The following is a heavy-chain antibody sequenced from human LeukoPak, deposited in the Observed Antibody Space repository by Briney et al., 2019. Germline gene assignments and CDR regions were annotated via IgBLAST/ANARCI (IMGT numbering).Heavy chain of an antibody. CDR1: GYTFTSYG. Sequence: ASVKVSCKASGYTFTSYGISWVRQAPGQGLEWMGWISAYNGNTNFAQKLQGRVTMTTDTSTSTAYMELRSLRSDDTAVYYCARVTRYSSSRCLDYWGQGTLVTVSS. CDR3: ARVTRYSSSRCLDY. J-gene: IGHJ4*02. V-gene: IGHV1-18*04. CDR2: ISAYNGNT. D-gene: IGHD6-13*01.